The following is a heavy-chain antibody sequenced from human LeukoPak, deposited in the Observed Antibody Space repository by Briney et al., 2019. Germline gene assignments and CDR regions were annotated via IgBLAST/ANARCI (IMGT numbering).Heavy chain of an antibody. J-gene: IGHJ5*02. Sequence: TSETLSLTCAVYGGSFSGYYWSLIRQPPGKGLEWIGEINHSGSTNYNPSLKSRVTISVDTSKNQFSLKLSSVTAADTAVYYCARNDYVWGSYRLNWFDPWGQGTLVTVSS. V-gene: IGHV4-34*01. D-gene: IGHD3-16*02. CDR3: ARNDYVWGSYRLNWFDP. CDR1: GGSFSGYY. CDR2: INHSGST.